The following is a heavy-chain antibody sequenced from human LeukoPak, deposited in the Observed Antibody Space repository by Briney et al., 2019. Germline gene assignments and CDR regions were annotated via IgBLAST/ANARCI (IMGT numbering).Heavy chain of an antibody. D-gene: IGHD6-13*01. CDR3: ARAFIANYFDY. CDR2: INSKSGGA. V-gene: IGHV1-2*02. J-gene: IGHJ4*02. CDR1: GYTFTGYY. Sequence: ASVKVSCKASGYTFTGYYMHWVRQAPGQGLEWMGWINSKSGGANYAEKFRGRVTMTRDTSISTAYPELSSLRSDDAAVYFCARAFIANYFDYWGQGTLITVSS.